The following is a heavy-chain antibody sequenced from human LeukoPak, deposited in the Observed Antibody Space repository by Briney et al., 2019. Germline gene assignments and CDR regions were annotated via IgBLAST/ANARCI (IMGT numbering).Heavy chain of an antibody. CDR1: GFTFRNYA. Sequence: GGSLRLSCAASGFTFRNYAMIWVRQAPGKGLEWVSAIGGRGGSTYYADSVKGRFTISRDNSKNTLYLQMNSLRAEDTAVYYCAKRGGYFRYWGQGTLVTVSS. D-gene: IGHD2-15*01. CDR3: AKRGGYFRY. J-gene: IGHJ4*02. CDR2: IGGRGGST. V-gene: IGHV3-23*01.